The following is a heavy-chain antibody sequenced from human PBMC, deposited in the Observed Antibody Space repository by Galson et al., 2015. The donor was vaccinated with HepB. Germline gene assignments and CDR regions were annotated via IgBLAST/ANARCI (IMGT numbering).Heavy chain of an antibody. D-gene: IGHD4-11*01. Sequence: LRLSCAASGFTVSTHWTNWVRQAPGKGLEWVANMNHDGSVKYYVDSVKGRFTISRDNAKNSLYLQMNSLRVEDTAVYYCAREDYTNPSGFDPWGQGTLVTVSS. CDR1: GFTVSTHW. J-gene: IGHJ5*02. V-gene: IGHV3-7*01. CDR3: AREDYTNPSGFDP. CDR2: MNHDGSVK.